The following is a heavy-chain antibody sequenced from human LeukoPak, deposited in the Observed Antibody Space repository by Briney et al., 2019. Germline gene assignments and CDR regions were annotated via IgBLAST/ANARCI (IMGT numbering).Heavy chain of an antibody. Sequence: GGSLRLSCAASGFTFSSYEMNWVRQAPGKGLEWVSYISSSGSAIYYADSVKGRFTISRDNAKSSLYLQINSLRAEDTAVYYCARDLVVSLGYWGQGTLVTVSS. CDR3: ARDLVVSLGY. J-gene: IGHJ4*02. CDR2: ISSSGSAI. CDR1: GFTFSSYE. D-gene: IGHD2-15*01. V-gene: IGHV3-48*03.